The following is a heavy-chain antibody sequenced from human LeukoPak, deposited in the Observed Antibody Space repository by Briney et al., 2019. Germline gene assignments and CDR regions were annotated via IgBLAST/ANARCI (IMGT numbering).Heavy chain of an antibody. CDR2: INPSGGST. CDR1: GYTFTSYY. CDR3: ARFPKGSNSSFDY. V-gene: IGHV1-46*01. J-gene: IGHJ4*02. Sequence: ASVKVSCKASGYTFTSYYMHWVRQAPGQGREWMGIINPSGGSTTYAQKFQDRVTMTRDASTSTVYMELSSLRSEDTAVYYCARFPKGSNSSFDYWGQGTLVTVSS. D-gene: IGHD6-6*01.